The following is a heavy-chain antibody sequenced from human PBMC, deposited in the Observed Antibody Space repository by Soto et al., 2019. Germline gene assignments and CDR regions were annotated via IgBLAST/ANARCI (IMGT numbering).Heavy chain of an antibody. D-gene: IGHD5-12*01. CDR1: GYIFVNYG. V-gene: IGHV1-18*01. J-gene: IGHJ6*02. Sequence: QVQLVQSGDEVKKPGASVKVSCKASGYIFVNYGIAWVRQAPGQGLEWMGWISPYTGNTHSATKIQGRLTMTTATSTSAGYMDLGRLTSDDTAVYYCVMVDNYITPAPQDVWGQGTTVTVSS. CDR3: VMVDNYITPAPQDV. CDR2: ISPYTGNT.